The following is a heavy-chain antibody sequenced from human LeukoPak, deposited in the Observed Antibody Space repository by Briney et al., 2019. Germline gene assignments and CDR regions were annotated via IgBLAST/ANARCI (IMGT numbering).Heavy chain of an antibody. V-gene: IGHV5-10-1*01. J-gene: IGHJ5*02. CDR1: GYSFASYW. D-gene: IGHD3-10*01. Sequence: RGESLKISCKGSGYSFASYWISWVRQMPGKGLEWMGRIDPSDSYTNYSPSFQGHVTISADKSISTAYLQWSSLKASDTAMYYCARHGPITMVRGFDPWGHGTLVTVSS. CDR2: IDPSDSYT. CDR3: ARHGPITMVRGFDP.